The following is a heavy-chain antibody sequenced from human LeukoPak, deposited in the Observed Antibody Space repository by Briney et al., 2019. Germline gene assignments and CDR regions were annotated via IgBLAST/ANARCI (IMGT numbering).Heavy chain of an antibody. V-gene: IGHV5-51*01. J-gene: IGHJ4*02. CDR1: GYTFTSFW. Sequence: GESLQIPCKGSGYTFTSFWIGWVRQLPGKGLEWMASIYPGDSDTTYSPSFQGQVTISADKSSSTAYLRLSSLKASDTAIYYCVRGWWSFDYWGQGSLVTVSS. D-gene: IGHD3-16*01. CDR2: IYPGDSDT. CDR3: VRGWWSFDY.